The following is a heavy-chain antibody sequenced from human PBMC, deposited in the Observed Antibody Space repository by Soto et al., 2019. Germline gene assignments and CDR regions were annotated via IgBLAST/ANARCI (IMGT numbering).Heavy chain of an antibody. J-gene: IGHJ6*02. CDR1: GFTFSSYG. CDR3: ASEYCSGGRCYYYGMDV. CDR2: RWYDGSKK. D-gene: IGHD2-15*01. Sequence: QVQLVESGGGVVQPGRSLRLSCAASGFTFSSYGMHWVRQAPGKGLEWVAVRWYDGSKKYYADSVKGRFTISRDNSKNTLYLQMNSLRAEDTAVYYCASEYCSGGRCYYYGMDVLGQGTTVTVSS. V-gene: IGHV3-33*01.